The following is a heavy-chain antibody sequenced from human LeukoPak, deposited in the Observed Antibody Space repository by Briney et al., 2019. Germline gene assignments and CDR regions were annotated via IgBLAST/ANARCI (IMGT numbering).Heavy chain of an antibody. CDR1: GGTFSSYA. CDR2: IIPILGIA. CDR3: AIFWPFDY. Sequence: ASVKVSCKASGGTFSSYAISWVRQAPGQGLEWMGRIIPILGIANYAQKFQGRVTVTADKSTSTAYMELSSLRSEDTAVYYCAIFWPFDYWGQGTLVTVSS. V-gene: IGHV1-69*04. D-gene: IGHD3-3*01. J-gene: IGHJ4*02.